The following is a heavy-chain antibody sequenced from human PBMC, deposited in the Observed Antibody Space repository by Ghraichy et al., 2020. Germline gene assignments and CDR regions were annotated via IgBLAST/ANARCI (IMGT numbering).Heavy chain of an antibody. CDR2: ISSSSLYI. CDR1: GFTFSSYD. Sequence: LSLTCAASGFTFSSYDINWVRQAPGKGLEWVSSISSSSLYIYYADSMKGRFTISRDNAKNSLYLQMNSLRAEDTAVYYCARGPYSGRYFGFDLWGQGTLVTVSS. V-gene: IGHV3-21*01. J-gene: IGHJ4*02. D-gene: IGHD1-26*01. CDR3: ARGPYSGRYFGFDL.